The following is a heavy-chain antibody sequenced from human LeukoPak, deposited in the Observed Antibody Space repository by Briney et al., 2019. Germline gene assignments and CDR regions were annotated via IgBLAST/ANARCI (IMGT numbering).Heavy chain of an antibody. CDR1: GYTFTSSW. CDR3: ARRYCSGGTCYFDY. V-gene: IGHV5-51*01. J-gene: IGHJ4*02. Sequence: GEPLKISCQVSGYTFTSSWIGWLRQMPGKGLEWMGIIHPADSDTRYKPSFEGQVTISADKSISTAYLQWSSLKASDTAMYYCARRYCSGGTCYFDYWGQGTLVTVSS. CDR2: IHPADSDT. D-gene: IGHD2-15*01.